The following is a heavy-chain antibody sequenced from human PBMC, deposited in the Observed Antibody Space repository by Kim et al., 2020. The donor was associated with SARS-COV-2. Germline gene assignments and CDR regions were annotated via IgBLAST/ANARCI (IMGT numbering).Heavy chain of an antibody. CDR1: GGSINSYY. CDR2: IYYSGST. V-gene: IGHV4-59*13. J-gene: IGHJ6*02. CDR3: ARGEYYYYSMDV. Sequence: SETLSLTCTVSGGSINSYYWSWIRQPPGKGLEWIGYIYYSGSTNYNPSLKSRVTISVDTSKNQFSLKLRSVTAADTAVYYCARGEYYYYSMDVWGQGTTVPVSS. D-gene: IGHD1-26*01.